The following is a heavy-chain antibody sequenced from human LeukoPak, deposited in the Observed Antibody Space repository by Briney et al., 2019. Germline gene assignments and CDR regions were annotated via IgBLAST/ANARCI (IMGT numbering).Heavy chain of an antibody. CDR2: IRYDGSNK. CDR3: AKESGQLVGVYYFDY. D-gene: IGHD6-6*01. J-gene: IGHJ4*02. Sequence: GGSLRLSCAASGFTFSSYGMHWVRQAPGKGLEWVAFIRYDGSNKYYADSVKGRFTISRDNSKNTLYLQMNSLRAEDTAVYYCAKESGQLVGVYYFDYWGQGTLVTVSS. CDR1: GFTFSSYG. V-gene: IGHV3-30*02.